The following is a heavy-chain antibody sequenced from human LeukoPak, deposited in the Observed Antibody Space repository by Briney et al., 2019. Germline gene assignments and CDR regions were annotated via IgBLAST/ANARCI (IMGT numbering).Heavy chain of an antibody. CDR2: IRYDGSKQ. D-gene: IGHD6-19*01. V-gene: IGHV3-30*02. J-gene: IGHJ4*02. CDR1: GFTFSSCG. Sequence: GGSLRLSCAASGFTFSSCGMHWVRQAPGKGLEWVAFIRYDGSKQYYADSVKGRFTISRDNSKNTLFLQMNSLRGEDTAVYYCAKDRRSSGWNAAPGYWGQGTLVTVSS. CDR3: AKDRRSSGWNAAPGY.